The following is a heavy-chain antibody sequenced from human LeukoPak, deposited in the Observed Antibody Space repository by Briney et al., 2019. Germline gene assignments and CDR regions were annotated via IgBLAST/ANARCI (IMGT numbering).Heavy chain of an antibody. CDR1: GFTFSSYG. V-gene: IGHV3-30*18. Sequence: PGGSLRLSCAASGFTFSSYGMHWVRQAPGKGLEWVAVISYDGSNKYYADSVKGRSTISRDNSKNTLYLQMNSLRAEDTAVYYCAKELIQDYYDSSGYIDYWGQGTLVTVSS. J-gene: IGHJ4*02. D-gene: IGHD3-22*01. CDR2: ISYDGSNK. CDR3: AKELIQDYYDSSGYIDY.